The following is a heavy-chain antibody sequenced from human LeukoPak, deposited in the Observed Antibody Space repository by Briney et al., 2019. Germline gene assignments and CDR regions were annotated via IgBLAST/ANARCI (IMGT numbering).Heavy chain of an antibody. V-gene: IGHV4-34*01. J-gene: IGHJ4*02. CDR3: ARDRAYSVSSGIDY. CDR1: GGSFSGYY. CDR2: INHSGST. D-gene: IGHD3-22*01. Sequence: SETLSLTCAVYGGSFSGYYWSWIRQPPGKGLEWIGEINHSGSTNYNPSLKSRVTISVDTSKNQFSLKLSSVTAADTAVYYCARDRAYSVSSGIDYWGQGTLVTVSS.